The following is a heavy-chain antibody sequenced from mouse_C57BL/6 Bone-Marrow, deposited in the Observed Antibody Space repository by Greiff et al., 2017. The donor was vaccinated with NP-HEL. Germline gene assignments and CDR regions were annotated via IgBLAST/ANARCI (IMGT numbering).Heavy chain of an antibody. D-gene: IGHD2-13*01. V-gene: IGHV5-17*01. Sequence: EVQVVESGGGLVKPGGSLKLSCAASGFTFSDYGMHWVRQAPEKGLEWVAYISSGSSTIYYADTVKGRFTISRDNAKNTLFLQMTSLRSEDTAMYYCARAVTPYYFDYWGQGTTLTVSS. J-gene: IGHJ2*01. CDR1: GFTFSDYG. CDR2: ISSGSSTI. CDR3: ARAVTPYYFDY.